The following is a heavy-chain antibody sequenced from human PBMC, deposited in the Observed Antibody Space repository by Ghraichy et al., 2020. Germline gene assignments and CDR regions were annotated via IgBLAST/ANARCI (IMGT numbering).Heavy chain of an antibody. CDR2: ISSSGNSI. J-gene: IGHJ4*02. D-gene: IGHD5-18*01. CDR3: ARDGAIDSYGVNFDY. Sequence: GGSLRLSCAASGFTFSSYEMNWVRQAPGKGLEWVSYISSSGNSIYYADSVKGRLTISRDNAKNSLYLQMNSLRAEDTAVYYCARDGAIDSYGVNFDYWGQKALVTVSS. V-gene: IGHV3-48*03. CDR1: GFTFSSYE.